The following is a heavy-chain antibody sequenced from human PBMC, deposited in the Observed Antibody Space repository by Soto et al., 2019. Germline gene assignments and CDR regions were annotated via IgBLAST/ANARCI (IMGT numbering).Heavy chain of an antibody. V-gene: IGHV4-34*01. J-gene: IGHJ5*02. CDR1: VGSFSGYY. CDR3: ARGYCSSTSCYHVWLEP. CDR2: INHSGST. D-gene: IGHD2-2*01. Sequence: PSETLSLTCAVYVGSFSGYYWSLIRQPPGKGLEWIGEINHSGSTDYNPSLKSRVTISVDTSKNQFSLKLSSVTAADTAVYYCARGYCSSTSCYHVWLEPWGQGTMVTVSS.